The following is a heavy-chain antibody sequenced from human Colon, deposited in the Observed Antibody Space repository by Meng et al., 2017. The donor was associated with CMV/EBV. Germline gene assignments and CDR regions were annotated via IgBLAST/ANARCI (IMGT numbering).Heavy chain of an antibody. D-gene: IGHD3-10*01. CDR1: GVTSGSPT. J-gene: IGHJ5*02. Sequence: SGVTSGSPTVSWVRLAPGRGLEWVASINSSAYTVGYAGSVTGRFAISRDNAKNSLFLQMNSLGAEDTGVYFCVREVRRSWFDPWGQGTLVTVSS. CDR2: INSSAYTV. CDR3: VREVRRSWFDP. V-gene: IGHV3-21*01.